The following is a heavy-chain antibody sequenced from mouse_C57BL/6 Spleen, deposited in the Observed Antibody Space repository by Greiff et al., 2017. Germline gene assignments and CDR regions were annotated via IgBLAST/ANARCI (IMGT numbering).Heavy chain of an antibody. CDR2: INPGSGGT. D-gene: IGHD1-1*01. Sequence: QVQLQQSGAELVRPGTSVKVSCKASGYAFTNYLIEWVKQRPGRGLEWIGVINPGSGGTNYNEKFKGKATLTADKSSSTAYMQLSSLTSEDSAVYFCARWSLYYGSNNWYFDVWGTGTTVTVSS. V-gene: IGHV1-54*01. J-gene: IGHJ1*03. CDR1: GYAFTNYL. CDR3: ARWSLYYGSNNWYFDV.